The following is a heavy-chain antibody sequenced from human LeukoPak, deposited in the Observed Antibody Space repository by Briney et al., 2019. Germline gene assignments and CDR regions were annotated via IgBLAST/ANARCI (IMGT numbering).Heavy chain of an antibody. D-gene: IGHD6-13*01. Sequence: GGSLRLSCAASGFTFSSYGMHWVRQAPGKGLEWVAVISYDGDNKYCADSVKGRFTISRDNSKNTLYLQMNSLRAEDTAVYYCAKMSSSWTYYYGMDVXGXGTTVTVSS. CDR1: GFTFSSYG. CDR2: ISYDGDNK. V-gene: IGHV3-30*18. CDR3: AKMSSSWTYYYGMDV. J-gene: IGHJ6*01.